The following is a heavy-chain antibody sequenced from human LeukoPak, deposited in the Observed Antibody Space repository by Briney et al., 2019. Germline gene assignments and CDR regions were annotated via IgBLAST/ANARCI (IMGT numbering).Heavy chain of an antibody. J-gene: IGHJ6*04. CDR1: GFTFSYFY. D-gene: IGHD3-9*01. V-gene: IGHV3-11*01. CDR2: ISSSGSTI. CDR3: AKDWYYDILTGYTNAMDV. Sequence: GGSLRLSCAASGFTFSYFYMSWIRQAPGKGLEWVSYISSSGSTIFYADSVKGRFTISRDNSKNTLYLQMNSLRAEDTAVYYCAKDWYYDILTGYTNAMDVWGKGTTVTISS.